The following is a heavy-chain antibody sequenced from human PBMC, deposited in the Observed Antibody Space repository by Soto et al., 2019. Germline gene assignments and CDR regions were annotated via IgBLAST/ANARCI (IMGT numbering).Heavy chain of an antibody. CDR3: ARTSSSWYGYYYYGMDV. Sequence: QVQLVQSGAEVKKPGSSVKVSCKASGGTFSSYAISWVRQAPGQGLEWMGGIIPIFGTANYAQKFQGRVTITADESTSTAYMELSSLRSEDTAVFYCARTSSSWYGYYYYGMDVSGQGTTVTVSS. J-gene: IGHJ6*02. V-gene: IGHV1-69*01. CDR1: GGTFSSYA. D-gene: IGHD6-13*01. CDR2: IIPIFGTA.